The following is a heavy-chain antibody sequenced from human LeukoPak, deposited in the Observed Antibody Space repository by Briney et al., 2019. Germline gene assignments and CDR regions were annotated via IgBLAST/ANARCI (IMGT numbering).Heavy chain of an antibody. D-gene: IGHD3-3*01. CDR3: ARVGGKYYDFWRGYYYGMDV. CDR1: GYTFTSYD. J-gene: IGHJ6*02. V-gene: IGHV1-8*01. CDR2: MNPNSGNT. Sequence: ASVKVSCKASGYTFTSYDINWVRQATGQGLEWMGWMNPNSGNTGYAQKFQGRVTMTRNTSISTAYMELSSLRSEDTAVYYCARVGGKYYDFWRGYYYGMDVWGQGTTVTVSS.